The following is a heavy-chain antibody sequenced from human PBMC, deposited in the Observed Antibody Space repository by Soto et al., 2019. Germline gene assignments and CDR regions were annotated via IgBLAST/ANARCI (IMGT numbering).Heavy chain of an antibody. CDR1: GYTFTSYG. Sequence: ASVKVSCKASGYTFTSYGISWVRQAPGQGLEWMGWISAYNGNTNYAQKLQGRVTMTTDTSTSTAYMELRSLRSDDTAVYYCASDQLYCSGGSCPLDYWGQGTLVTVSS. CDR3: ASDQLYCSGGSCPLDY. D-gene: IGHD2-15*01. V-gene: IGHV1-18*01. CDR2: ISAYNGNT. J-gene: IGHJ4*02.